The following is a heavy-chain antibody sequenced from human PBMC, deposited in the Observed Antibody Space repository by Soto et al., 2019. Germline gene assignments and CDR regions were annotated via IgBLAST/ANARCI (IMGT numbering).Heavy chain of an antibody. CDR2: INPSGGST. CDR1: GYTFTSYY. Sequence: VQLVQSGAEVKKPGASVKVSCKASGYTFTSYYMHWVRQAPGQGLEWMGIINPSGGSTSYAQKFQGRVTMTRDTSTSTVYMELSSLRSEDTAVYYCARPTTQRIGYCSGGSCSDYYGMDVWGQGTTVTVSS. J-gene: IGHJ6*02. CDR3: ARPTTQRIGYCSGGSCSDYYGMDV. D-gene: IGHD2-15*01. V-gene: IGHV1-46*01.